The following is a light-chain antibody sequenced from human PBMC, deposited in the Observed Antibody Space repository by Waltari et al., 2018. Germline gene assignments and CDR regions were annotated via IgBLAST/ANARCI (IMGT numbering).Light chain of an antibody. CDR1: GGSIASNS. V-gene: IGLV6-57*03. CDR2: EDI. Sequence: KFMLTQPHSVSESPGKTVTISCTRSGGSIASNSVQWYRQRPGSAPHTVIYEDILKPSGVPDRFSGSIDYSSNSASLTISGLKTEDEADYYCQSYDGSNAWVFGGGTKLTVL. J-gene: IGLJ3*02. CDR3: QSYDGSNAWV.